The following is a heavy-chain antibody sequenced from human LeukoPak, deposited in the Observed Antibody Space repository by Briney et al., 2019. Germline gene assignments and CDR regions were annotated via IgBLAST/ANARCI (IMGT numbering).Heavy chain of an antibody. CDR1: GGSISSYY. CDR2: IYYSGTI. Sequence: KPSETLSLTCTVSGGSISSYYWSWIRQPPGKGLEWIGYIYYSGTINYNPSLKSRVTISVDTPKNQFSLKMSSVTAAETAVYYCARDRGSAGGFDYWGQGTLVTVSS. D-gene: IGHD2-15*01. CDR3: ARDRGSAGGFDY. V-gene: IGHV4-59*01. J-gene: IGHJ4*02.